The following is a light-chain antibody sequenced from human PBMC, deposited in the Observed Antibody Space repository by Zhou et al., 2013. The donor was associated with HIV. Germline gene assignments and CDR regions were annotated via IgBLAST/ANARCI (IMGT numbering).Light chain of an antibody. CDR2: GAS. CDR1: QSVGSK. CDR3: QQYDNWPPLT. Sequence: EIVMTQSPATLSVSPGEGATLSCRASQSVGSKLAWYQQKPGQAPRLLIYGASTRATGIPARFGGGGSGTGFTLTITSLQSEDFAVYYCQQYDNWPPLTFGGGTRVEIK. V-gene: IGKV3-15*01. J-gene: IGKJ4*01.